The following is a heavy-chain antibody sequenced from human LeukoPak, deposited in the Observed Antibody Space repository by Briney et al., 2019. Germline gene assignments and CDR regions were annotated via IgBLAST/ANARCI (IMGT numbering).Heavy chain of an antibody. CDR2: ISSGGTTI. D-gene: IGHD5-24*01. J-gene: IGHJ3*02. CDR1: GMSFSSYE. Sequence: GGSLRLSCAASGMSFSSYEMNWVRQAPGKGLEWVSYISSGGTTIYYADSVKGRFTISRDNAKNSLYLQMNNLGAEDTAVYYCAREDGDAFDIWGQGTMVTVSS. V-gene: IGHV3-48*03. CDR3: AREDGDAFDI.